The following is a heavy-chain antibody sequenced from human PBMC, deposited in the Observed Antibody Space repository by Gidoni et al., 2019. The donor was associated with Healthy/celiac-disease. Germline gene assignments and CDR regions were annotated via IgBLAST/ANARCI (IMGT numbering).Heavy chain of an antibody. D-gene: IGHD6-6*01. CDR1: GGTFIRYA. J-gene: IGHJ6*02. Sequence: QVQLVQSGAEVKKPGSSVTVSCKASGGTFIRYAISWVRQAPGQGLEWMGGIIPIFGTANYAQKFQGRVTITADESTSTAYMELSSLRSEDTAVYYCARAPAAPGYYYYYGMDVWGQGTTVTVSS. CDR3: ARAPAAPGYYYYYGMDV. CDR2: IIPIFGTA. V-gene: IGHV1-69*01.